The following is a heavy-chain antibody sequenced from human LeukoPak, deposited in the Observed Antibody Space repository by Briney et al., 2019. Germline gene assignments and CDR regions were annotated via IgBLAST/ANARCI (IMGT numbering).Heavy chain of an antibody. CDR1: GYTFTNYG. V-gene: IGHV1-18*01. CDR3: ARNVSAPSDHAGYFDY. CDR2: ISVYNGNT. Sequence: ASVKVSCKASGYTFTNYGISWVRQAPGQGLEWLGWISVYNGNTNYAQKVQARVTMTTDTSASTAYMELRSLRSDDTAVYYCARNVSAPSDHAGYFDYWGQGTLVNVSS. J-gene: IGHJ4*02. D-gene: IGHD1-14*01.